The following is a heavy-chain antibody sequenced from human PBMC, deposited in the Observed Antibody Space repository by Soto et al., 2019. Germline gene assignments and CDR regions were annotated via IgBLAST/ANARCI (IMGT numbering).Heavy chain of an antibody. Sequence: EVQLLESGGGLVQPGGSLRLSCTASGFTFSSYAMSWVRQTPGKGLEWVSAIGSGGVTYYADSVKGRFTISRDNSKDTLYLQMNTLGAEDTAIYYCAKGSTTSRPYYFDSWGQGTLVIVSS. V-gene: IGHV3-23*01. J-gene: IGHJ4*02. CDR1: GFTFSSYA. D-gene: IGHD2-2*01. CDR3: AKGSTTSRPYYFDS. CDR2: IGSGGVT.